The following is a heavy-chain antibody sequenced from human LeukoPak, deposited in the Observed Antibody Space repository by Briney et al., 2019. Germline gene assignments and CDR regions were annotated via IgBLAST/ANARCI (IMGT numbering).Heavy chain of an antibody. CDR1: GGSISSYY. D-gene: IGHD3-3*01. CDR3: AREPWSGYPGPYYFDY. J-gene: IGHJ4*02. CDR2: IYYSGST. V-gene: IGHV4-59*01. Sequence: PSETLSLTCTVSGGSISSYYWSWIRQPPGKGLEWIGYIYYSGSTNYNPSLKSRVTISVDTSKNQFSLKLSPVTAADTAVYYCAREPWSGYPGPYYFDYWGQGTLVTVSS.